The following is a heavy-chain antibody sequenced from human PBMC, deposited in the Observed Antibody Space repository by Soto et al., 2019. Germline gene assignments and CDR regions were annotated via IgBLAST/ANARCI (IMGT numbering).Heavy chain of an antibody. CDR1: GGSFSGYY. CDR3: ARAPRRAVAGTYYYYGMDV. J-gene: IGHJ6*02. D-gene: IGHD6-19*01. CDR2: INHSGST. V-gene: IGHV4-34*01. Sequence: SETLSLSCAVYGGSFSGYYWSWIRQPPGKGLEWIGEINHSGSTNYNPSLKSRVTISVDTSKNQFSLKLSSVTAADTAVYYCARAPRRAVAGTYYYYGMDVWGQGTTVT.